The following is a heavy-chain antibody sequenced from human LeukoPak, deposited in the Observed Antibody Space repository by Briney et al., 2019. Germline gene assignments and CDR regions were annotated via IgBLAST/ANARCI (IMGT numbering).Heavy chain of an antibody. Sequence: GGSPRLSCAASGFTFSNAWMSWVRQAPGKGLEWVGRIKSKTDGGTTDYAAPVKGRFTISRDDSKNTLYLQMNSLKTEDTAVYYCTTNYYDSSGYHSVWGQGTLVTVSS. CDR1: GFTFSNAW. V-gene: IGHV3-15*01. CDR3: TTNYYDSSGYHSV. D-gene: IGHD3-22*01. CDR2: IKSKTDGGTT. J-gene: IGHJ4*02.